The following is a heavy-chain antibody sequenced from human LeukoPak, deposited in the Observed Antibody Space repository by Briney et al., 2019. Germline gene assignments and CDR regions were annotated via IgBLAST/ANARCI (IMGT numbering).Heavy chain of an antibody. J-gene: IGHJ4*02. D-gene: IGHD3-9*01. CDR3: ARGLPSYYDILTGYYRGYYFDY. CDR2: INHSGST. V-gene: IGHV4-34*01. CDR1: GGSFSVYY. Sequence: SETLSLTCAVYGGSFSVYYWSWIRQPPGKGLEWIGEINHSGSTNYNPSLKSRVTISVDTSKNQFSLKLSSVTAADTAVYYCARGLPSYYDILTGYYRGYYFDYWGQGTLVTVSS.